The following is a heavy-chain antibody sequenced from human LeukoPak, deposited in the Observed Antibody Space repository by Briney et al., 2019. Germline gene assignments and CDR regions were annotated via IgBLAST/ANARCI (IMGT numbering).Heavy chain of an antibody. D-gene: IGHD6-13*01. CDR1: GFTFSSSW. J-gene: IGHJ4*02. V-gene: IGHV3-74*01. CDR3: ARAAVIAGGSAY. Sequence: GGSLRLSCAASGFTFSSSWMHWVRQAPGKGLVWVSRINSDGSSTTYADSVKGRSTISRDNAKNTLYLQMNSLRAEDTAVYYCARAAVIAGGSAYWGQGTLVTVSS. CDR2: INSDGSST.